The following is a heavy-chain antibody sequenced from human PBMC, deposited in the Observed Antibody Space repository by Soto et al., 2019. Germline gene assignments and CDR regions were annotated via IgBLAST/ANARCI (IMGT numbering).Heavy chain of an antibody. CDR3: ARYSSSWYTSSYFDY. J-gene: IGHJ4*02. Sequence: GGSLRLSCAASGFTFSSYSMNWVRQAPGKGLEWVSSISSSSSYIYYADSVKGRFTISRDNAKNSLYLQMNSLRAEDTAVYYCARYSSSWYTSSYFDYWGQGTLVTVSS. CDR1: GFTFSSYS. D-gene: IGHD6-13*01. V-gene: IGHV3-21*01. CDR2: ISSSSSYI.